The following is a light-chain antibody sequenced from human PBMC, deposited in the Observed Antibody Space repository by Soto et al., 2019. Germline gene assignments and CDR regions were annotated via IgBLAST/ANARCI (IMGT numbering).Light chain of an antibody. CDR1: QGIRND. CDR2: AAS. V-gene: IGKV1-17*01. CDR3: QQYDAIPLT. Sequence: DIQMTQFPSSLSASVGDRVTITCRASQGIRNDLGWYQQKPGKAPKRLIYAASSLQSGVPSRFSGSGSGTDFTLTISSLQAEDVAVYYCQQYDAIPLTFGGGTKVEIK. J-gene: IGKJ4*01.